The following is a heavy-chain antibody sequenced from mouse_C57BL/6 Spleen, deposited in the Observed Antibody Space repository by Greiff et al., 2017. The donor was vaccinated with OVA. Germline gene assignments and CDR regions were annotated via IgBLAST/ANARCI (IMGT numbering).Heavy chain of an antibody. CDR1: GYTFTSYW. CDR3: TSGYYGNTWGY. CDR2: IYPGNSDT. D-gene: IGHD2-1*01. J-gene: IGHJ2*01. V-gene: IGHV1-5*01. Sequence: EVQLQQSGPVLARPGASVKMSCKTSGYTFTSYWMHWVKQRPGQGLEWIGAIYPGNSDTSYNQKFKGKAKLTAVTSASTAYMELSSLTNEDSAVYYCTSGYYGNTWGYWGQGTTLTVSS.